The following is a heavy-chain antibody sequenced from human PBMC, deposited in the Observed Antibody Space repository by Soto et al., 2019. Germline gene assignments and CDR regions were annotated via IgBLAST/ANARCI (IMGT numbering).Heavy chain of an antibody. J-gene: IGHJ4*02. CDR2: ISPYNGKT. Sequence: GASVKVSCKASGYTFTTHGISWVRQAPGQGLEWMGWISPYNGKTTYAQKVQGRVTMATDTSTSTAYMELRGLRSGDTAVYYCARVDDYVWGSFRPWGQGTQVTVS. D-gene: IGHD3-16*02. V-gene: IGHV1-18*04. CDR1: GYTFTTHG. CDR3: ARVDDYVWGSFRP.